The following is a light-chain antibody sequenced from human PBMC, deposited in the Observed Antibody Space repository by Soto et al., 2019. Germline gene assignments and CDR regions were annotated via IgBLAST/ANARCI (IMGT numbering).Light chain of an antibody. CDR1: ESVKSW. CDR2: KAS. V-gene: IGKV1-5*03. CDR3: QQYNTYPWT. Sequence: DIHMTYYSWTLSSSGGDRVAITCRASESVKSWLAWYQQKAGKAPKFLIYKASTLESGVPSRFSGSGSGTEFTLTISSLQPHDFATYYCQQYNTYPWTFGQGTKVDIK. J-gene: IGKJ1*01.